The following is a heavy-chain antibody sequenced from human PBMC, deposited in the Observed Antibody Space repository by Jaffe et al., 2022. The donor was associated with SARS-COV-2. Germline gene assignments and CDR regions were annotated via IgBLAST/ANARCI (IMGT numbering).Heavy chain of an antibody. V-gene: IGHV3-23*04. D-gene: IGHD2-15*01. J-gene: IGHJ4*02. CDR2: ISGSGGST. Sequence: EVQLVESGGGLVQPGGSLRLSCAASGFTFSTYAMSWVRQAPGKGLEWVSAISGSGGSTYDADSRKGRFTISRDNSKNTLYLQMSSLRAEDTAVYYCAKANKMNLGMWSATLDYWGQGTLVTVSS. CDR1: GFTFSTYA. CDR3: AKANKMNLGMWSATLDY.